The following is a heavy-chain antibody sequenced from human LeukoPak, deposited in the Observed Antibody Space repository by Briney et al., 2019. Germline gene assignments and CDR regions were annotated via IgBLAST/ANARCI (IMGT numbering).Heavy chain of an antibody. D-gene: IGHD2-21*02. CDR2: INHSGST. Sequence: SETLSLTCAVYGGSFSGYYWSWIRQPPGKGLEWIGEINHSGSTNYNPSLKSRVTISVDTSKNQFSLKLSSVTAADTAVYYCAGTIIVVVTADRYYGMDVWGQGTTVTVSS. CDR3: AGTIIVVVTADRYYGMDV. J-gene: IGHJ6*02. V-gene: IGHV4-34*01. CDR1: GGSFSGYY.